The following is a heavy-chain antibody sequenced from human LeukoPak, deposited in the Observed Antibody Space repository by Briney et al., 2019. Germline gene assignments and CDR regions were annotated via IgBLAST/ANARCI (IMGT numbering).Heavy chain of an antibody. V-gene: IGHV1-18*01. Sequence: ASVKVSCKASGYTFTSYGISWVRQAPGQGLEWMGWISAYNGNTNYAQKLQGRVTMTTDTSTSTVYMELRSLRSDDTAVYYCARGVVPAATPDYYYYYMDVWGKGTTVTVSS. CDR2: ISAYNGNT. D-gene: IGHD2-2*02. J-gene: IGHJ6*03. CDR3: ARGVVPAATPDYYYYYMDV. CDR1: GYTFTSYG.